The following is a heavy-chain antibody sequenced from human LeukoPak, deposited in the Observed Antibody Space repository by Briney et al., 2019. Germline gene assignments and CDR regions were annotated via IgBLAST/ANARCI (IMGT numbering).Heavy chain of an antibody. CDR3: AKDYNYGFDY. CDR1: GFTFRNYN. J-gene: IGHJ4*02. CDR2: IEDNGSDK. Sequence: GGSLRLSCAASGFTFRNYNMHWVRQAPGKGLEWVAFIEDNGSDKYYADSVRGRFTISRDNSKNTLYLQMNSLRAEDTAVYYCAKDYNYGFDYWGQGTLLTVSS. D-gene: IGHD3-10*01. V-gene: IGHV3-30*02.